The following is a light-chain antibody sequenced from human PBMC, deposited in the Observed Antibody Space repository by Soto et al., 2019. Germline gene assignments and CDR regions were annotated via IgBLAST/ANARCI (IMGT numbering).Light chain of an antibody. Sequence: QSALTQPASVSGSPGQSITISCTRSSTDFENYNLVSWYQHCPDKAPKLIIYEGTKRPSEISDRFSGSKSGNTASLTVSGLRAADEADYFCSSYAGGNNIMVFGGGTKVTVL. CDR3: SSYAGGNNIMV. CDR2: EGT. CDR1: STDFENYNL. J-gene: IGLJ2*01. V-gene: IGLV2-14*02.